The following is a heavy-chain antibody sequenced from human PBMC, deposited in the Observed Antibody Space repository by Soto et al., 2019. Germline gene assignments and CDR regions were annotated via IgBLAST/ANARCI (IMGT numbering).Heavy chain of an antibody. CDR2: LIPILGIA. CDR3: ARAGYSYGLVAFDI. CDR1: GGTFSSYT. V-gene: IGHV1-69*02. D-gene: IGHD5-18*01. J-gene: IGHJ3*02. Sequence: QVQLVQSGAEVKKPGSSVKVSCKASGGTFSSYTISWVRQAPGQGLEWMGRLIPILGIANYAQKFQGRVTITADKSRSTAYMGLSSLRSEDTAVYYCARAGYSYGLVAFDIWGQGTMVTVSS.